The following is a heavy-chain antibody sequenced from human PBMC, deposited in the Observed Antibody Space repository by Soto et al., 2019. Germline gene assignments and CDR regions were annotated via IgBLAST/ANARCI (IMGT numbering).Heavy chain of an antibody. CDR1: GFTFSDHY. V-gene: IGHV3-72*01. Sequence: EVQLVESGGGLVQPGGSLRLSCAASGFTFSDHYMDWVRQAPGKGLEWVGRTKNKANSYTTQYAASVKGRFTISRDDSKDSLYLQMKSLKPEDTAVYYCGRVRLCGLSGVRCYSRVLDYRAQGTLVTVSS. CDR3: GRVRLCGLSGVRCYSRVLDY. CDR2: TKNKANSYTT. J-gene: IGHJ4*02. D-gene: IGHD2-15*01.